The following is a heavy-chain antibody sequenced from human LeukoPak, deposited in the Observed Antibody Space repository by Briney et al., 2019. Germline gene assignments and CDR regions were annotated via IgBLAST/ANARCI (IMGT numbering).Heavy chain of an antibody. V-gene: IGHV3-7*01. CDR1: GFTFSSYE. Sequence: GGSLRLSCAASGFTFSSYEMNWVRQAPGKGLEWVANIKQDGSEKYYVDSVKGRFTISRDNAKNSLYLQMNSLRAEDTAVRYCARKRLTMVRGVIITSWFDRWGQATLVTVSS. J-gene: IGHJ5*02. CDR2: IKQDGSEK. CDR3: ARKRLTMVRGVIITSWFDR. D-gene: IGHD3-10*01.